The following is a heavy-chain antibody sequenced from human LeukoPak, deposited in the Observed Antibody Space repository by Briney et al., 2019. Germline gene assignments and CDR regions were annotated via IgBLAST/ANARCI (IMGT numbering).Heavy chain of an antibody. D-gene: IGHD1-26*01. CDR1: GLTVSNNY. Sequence: QPGGSLRLSCAVSGLTVSNNYMSWVRQAPGKGLEWVSVIYSGGSTYYADSVKGRFTISRDNSKNTVYPQMNSLRDEDTAVYYCARNVGYWGQGTLVTVSS. V-gene: IGHV3-53*01. CDR3: ARNVGY. CDR2: IYSGGST. J-gene: IGHJ4*02.